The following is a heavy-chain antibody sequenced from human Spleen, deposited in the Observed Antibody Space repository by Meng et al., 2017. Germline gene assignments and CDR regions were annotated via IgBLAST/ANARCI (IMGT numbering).Heavy chain of an antibody. CDR1: GFTFSSYA. V-gene: IGHV3-23*01. CDR2: ISGSGGST. D-gene: IGHD6-19*01. J-gene: IGHJ4*02. CDR3: AKDRRGWSSGCVDY. Sequence: EVQVLESGGGLVQSGGSLRLSCAASGFTFSSYAMTWVRQAPGKGLEWVSGISGSGGSTYYADSVKGRFTISRDNSKNTLYLQLNSLRDEDTAVYYCAKDRRGWSSGCVDYWGQGALVTVSS.